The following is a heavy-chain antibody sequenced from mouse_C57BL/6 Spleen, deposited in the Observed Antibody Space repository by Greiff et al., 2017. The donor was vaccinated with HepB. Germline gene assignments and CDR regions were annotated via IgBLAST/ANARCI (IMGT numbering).Heavy chain of an antibody. CDR3: VREWLLRGFLYYYAMDY. D-gene: IGHD2-3*01. CDR2: IRSKSSNYAT. J-gene: IGHJ4*01. V-gene: IGHV10-3*01. CDR1: GFTFNTYA. Sequence: EVQLLESGGGLVQPKGSLKLSCAASGFTFNTYAMHWVRQAPGKGLEWVARIRSKSSNYATYYADSVKDRFTISRDDSQSMLYLQMNNLKTEDTAMYYCVREWLLRGFLYYYAMDYWGQGTSVTVSS.